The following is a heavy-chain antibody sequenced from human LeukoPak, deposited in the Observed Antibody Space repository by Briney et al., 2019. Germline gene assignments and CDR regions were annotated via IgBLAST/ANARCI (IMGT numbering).Heavy chain of an antibody. CDR2: INLNSGGT. D-gene: IGHD1-1*01. V-gene: IGHV1-2*02. Sequence: ASVKVSCKASGYTFTGYYMHWVRQAPGQGLEWMGWINLNSGGTNYAQKFQGRVTMTRDTSISTAYMELSRLRSDDTAVYYCAREGVYNWSPYGMDVWGQGTTVTVSS. J-gene: IGHJ6*02. CDR3: AREGVYNWSPYGMDV. CDR1: GYTFTGYY.